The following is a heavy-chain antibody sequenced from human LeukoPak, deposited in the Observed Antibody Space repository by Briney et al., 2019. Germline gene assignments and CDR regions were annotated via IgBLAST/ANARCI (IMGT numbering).Heavy chain of an antibody. V-gene: IGHV4-39*02. D-gene: IGHD6-25*01. CDR2: AYYGRSP. J-gene: IGHJ4*02. CDR3: ARSSGTGTFSY. CDR1: GDSISRSTYY. Sequence: PSETLSLTCTVSGDSISRSTYYWAWIRQPPGKGLEWIGSAYYGRSPYYNPSLESRTTISVDTSKNHFSLKMSSLTAADTAVYYCARSSGTGTFSYWGQGTLVTVSS.